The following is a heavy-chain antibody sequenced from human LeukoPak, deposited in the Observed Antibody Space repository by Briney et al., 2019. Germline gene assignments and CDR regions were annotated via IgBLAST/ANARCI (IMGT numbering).Heavy chain of an antibody. D-gene: IGHD6-19*01. J-gene: IGHJ4*02. CDR3: ARRQWLVPNDY. Sequence: PSETLSLTCAVYGGSFSGYYWSWIRQPPGKGLEWIGEINHSGSTNYNPSLKSRVTISVDTSKNQFSLKLSSVTAADTAVYYCARRQWLVPNDYWGQGTLVTVSS. V-gene: IGHV4-34*01. CDR1: GGSFSGYY. CDR2: INHSGST.